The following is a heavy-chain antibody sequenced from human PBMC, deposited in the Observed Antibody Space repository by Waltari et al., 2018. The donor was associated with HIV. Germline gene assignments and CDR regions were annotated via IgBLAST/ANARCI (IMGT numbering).Heavy chain of an antibody. CDR3: ARDLSQFNGDKLPRFDY. J-gene: IGHJ4*02. D-gene: IGHD4-17*01. V-gene: IGHV4-38-2*02. Sequence: QVQLQESGPGLVKPSETLSLTCTVSGYSISSGYYWGWIRQPPGKGLEWIGSIYHSGSTYYNPSLKSRVTISVDTSKNQFSLKLSSVTAADTAVYYCARDLSQFNGDKLPRFDYWGQGTLVTVSS. CDR1: GYSISSGYY. CDR2: IYHSGST.